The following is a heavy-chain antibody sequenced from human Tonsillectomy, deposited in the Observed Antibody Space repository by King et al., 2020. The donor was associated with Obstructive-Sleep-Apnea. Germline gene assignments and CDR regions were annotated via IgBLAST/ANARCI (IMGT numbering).Heavy chain of an antibody. CDR3: ARGTPHYCSGGSCYSYGLDY. D-gene: IGHD2-15*01. Sequence: LQLQESGPGLVKPSETLSLTCAVSGGSISSSNWWSWVRRPPGKGLEWIGEIYHSGSTNYNPSLKSRVTISVDKSKNQFSLKVSSLTAADTAVDYCARGTPHYCSGGSCYSYGLDYWGQGTLVTVSS. J-gene: IGHJ4*02. CDR1: GGSISSSNW. CDR2: IYHSGST. V-gene: IGHV4-4*02.